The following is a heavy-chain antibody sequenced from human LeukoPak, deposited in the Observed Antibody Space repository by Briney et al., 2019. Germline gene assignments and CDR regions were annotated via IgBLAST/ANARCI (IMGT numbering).Heavy chain of an antibody. D-gene: IGHD3-3*01. CDR1: GYAFSSYG. Sequence: ASVKVSCQASGYAFSSYGISWVRQAPGQGLEWMGWISVNNGNTHYAQKFQGRVTMTTDTSTSTAYMEVRSLRSDDTAVYYCQRITIFGVIIDFDYWGQGSLVTVSS. V-gene: IGHV1-18*01. J-gene: IGHJ4*02. CDR2: ISVNNGNT. CDR3: QRITIFGVIIDFDY.